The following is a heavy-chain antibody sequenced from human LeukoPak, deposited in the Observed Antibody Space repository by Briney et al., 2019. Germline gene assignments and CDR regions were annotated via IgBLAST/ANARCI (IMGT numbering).Heavy chain of an antibody. J-gene: IGHJ5*02. V-gene: IGHV3-23*01. D-gene: IGHD1-1*01. Sequence: GGSLRLSCAASGFTFSSYAMSWVRQAPGMGLEWVSAISGSGDATYYADSMKGRFSISRDNSKNTLYLQMNSLRAEDTAIYYCAKHKQGYDTIDHWGQGTLVTVSS. CDR3: AKHKQGYDTIDH. CDR1: GFTFSSYA. CDR2: ISGSGDAT.